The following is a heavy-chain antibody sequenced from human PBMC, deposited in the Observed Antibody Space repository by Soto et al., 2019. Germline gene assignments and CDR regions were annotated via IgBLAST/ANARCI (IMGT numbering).Heavy chain of an antibody. D-gene: IGHD3-16*02. CDR1: GGSFSGYY. J-gene: IGHJ5*01. CDR3: WIGSPNPGDEYYEYVLGSNRYTNFFGS. Sequence: QVQLQQWGAGLLKPSETLSLTCAVYGGSFSGYYWTWIRQPPGKGLAWIGEIHPSGSTNYNPSLQCRVSISADLSKNQCSRRLTCVAGADAAVYYCWIGSPNPGDEYYEYVLGSNRYTNFFGSWGLGSMVSVSS. V-gene: IGHV4-34*02. CDR2: IHPSGST.